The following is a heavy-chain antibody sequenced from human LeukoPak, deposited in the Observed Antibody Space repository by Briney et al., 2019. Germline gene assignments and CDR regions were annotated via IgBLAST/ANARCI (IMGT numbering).Heavy chain of an antibody. J-gene: IGHJ4*02. CDR3: AREMGSGRLV. Sequence: SETLSLTCTVSGGSISSSSYYWGWIRQPPGKGLEWIGSIYYSGSTYYNPSLKSRVTISVDTSKNQFSLKLNSVTPEDTAVYYCAREMGSGRLVWGQGSLVTVSS. V-gene: IGHV4-39*07. CDR2: IYYSGST. D-gene: IGHD3-10*01. CDR1: GGSISSSSYY.